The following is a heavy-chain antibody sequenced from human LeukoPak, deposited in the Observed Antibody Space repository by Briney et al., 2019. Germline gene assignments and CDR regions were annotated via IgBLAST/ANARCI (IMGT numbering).Heavy chain of an antibody. CDR2: INHSGST. CDR3: ARRKYYYDSSGSFDY. D-gene: IGHD3-22*01. Sequence: PSETLSLTCAVYGGSFSGYYWSWIRQPPGKGLEWIGEINHSGSTNYNPSLKSRVTISVDTSKNQFSLKLSSVTAADTAVYYCARRKYYYDSSGSFDYWGQGTLVTVSS. CDR1: GGSFSGYY. V-gene: IGHV4-34*01. J-gene: IGHJ4*02.